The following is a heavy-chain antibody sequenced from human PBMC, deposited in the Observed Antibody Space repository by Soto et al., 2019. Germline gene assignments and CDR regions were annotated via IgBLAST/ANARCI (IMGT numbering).Heavy chain of an antibody. CDR3: TSDIGVKVAY. V-gene: IGHV3-74*01. CDR2: IVEYGRTI. Sequence: EVQLVESGGGLVQPGGSLRLSCAASGFTFSSYWMHWVRQGPGKGLLWVSRIVEYGRTINYADSVRGRFTISRDTARNTLYQEMNSLRAEDTALHCCTSDIGVKVAYWGPGTLGTVSS. D-gene: IGHD3-10*01. J-gene: IGHJ4*02. CDR1: GFTFSSYW.